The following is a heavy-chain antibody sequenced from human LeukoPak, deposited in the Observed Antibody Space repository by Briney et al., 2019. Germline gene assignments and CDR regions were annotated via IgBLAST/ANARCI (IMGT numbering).Heavy chain of an antibody. J-gene: IGHJ4*02. CDR1: GGSISSYY. CDR2: IYTSGGT. Sequence: SETLSLTCTVSGGSISSYYWSWIRQPAGKGLEWIGRIYTSGGTNYNPSLKSRVTMSVDTSKNQFSLKLSSVTAADTAVYYCARYYYGSGSYYYFDYWGQGTLVTVSS. D-gene: IGHD3-10*01. V-gene: IGHV4-4*07. CDR3: ARYYYGSGSYYYFDY.